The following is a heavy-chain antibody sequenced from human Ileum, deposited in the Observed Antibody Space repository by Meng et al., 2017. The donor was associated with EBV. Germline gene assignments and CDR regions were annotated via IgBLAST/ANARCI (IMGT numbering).Heavy chain of an antibody. D-gene: IGHD3-22*01. J-gene: IGHJ5*02. CDR2: IYHHGTT. V-gene: IGHV4-4*02. CDR1: CGSIISSKW. CDR3: ARLDSSGYYFGGWFDP. Sequence: QVQLQRSGPRRVKPSGTGSPTCSVSCGSIISSKWWSWVRQSPGTGLEWIGEIYHHGTTNYNPSLKSRVTISVDTSKNKFFLNLTSLTAADTAVYYCARLDSSGYYFGGWFDPWGQGILVTVSS.